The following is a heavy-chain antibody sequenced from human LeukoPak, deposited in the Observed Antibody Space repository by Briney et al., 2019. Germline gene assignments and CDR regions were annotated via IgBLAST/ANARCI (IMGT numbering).Heavy chain of an antibody. J-gene: IGHJ3*02. D-gene: IGHD6-6*01. Sequence: GGSLRLSCAASGFTFSDYYMSWIRQAPGKGLEWVSYISSSGSTIYYADSVKGRFTISRDNAKNSLYLQMNSLRAEDTAVYFCARYRSSPIKAFDTWGQGTMVTAS. V-gene: IGHV3-11*04. CDR2: ISSSGSTI. CDR3: ARYRSSPIKAFDT. CDR1: GFTFSDYY.